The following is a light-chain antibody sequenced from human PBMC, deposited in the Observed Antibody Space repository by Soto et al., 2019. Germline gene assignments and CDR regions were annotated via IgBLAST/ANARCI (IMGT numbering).Light chain of an antibody. J-gene: IGKJ1*01. V-gene: IGKV3-15*01. Sequence: EIVMTQSPATLSVSPGERATLSCRASQSVSSNLARYQQKPGQAPRLLIYGASTRATGIPARFSGSGSGTEFTLTISSLQSEDFAVYYCQQYNNWPGGTFGQGTKVDIK. CDR1: QSVSSN. CDR2: GAS. CDR3: QQYNNWPGGT.